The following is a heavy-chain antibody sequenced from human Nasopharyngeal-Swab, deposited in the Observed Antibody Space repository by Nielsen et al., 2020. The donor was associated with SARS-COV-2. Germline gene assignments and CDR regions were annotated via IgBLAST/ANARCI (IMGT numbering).Heavy chain of an antibody. D-gene: IGHD5-12*01. CDR3: ARDPSGYDSDY. CDR2: INPNSGGT. J-gene: IGHJ4*02. V-gene: IGHV1-2*06. Sequence: ASVKVSCKASGYTFTGYYMHWVRPAPGQGLEWMGRINPNSGGTNYAQKFQGRVTMTRDTSISTAYMELSRLRSDDTAVYYCARDPSGYDSDYWGQGTLVTVSS. CDR1: GYTFTGYY.